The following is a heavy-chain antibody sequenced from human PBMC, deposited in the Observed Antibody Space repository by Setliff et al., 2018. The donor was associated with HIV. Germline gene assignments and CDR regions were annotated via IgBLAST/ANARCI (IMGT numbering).Heavy chain of an antibody. D-gene: IGHD1-1*01. CDR1: GGSISGYY. CDR3: ARFQAWQLGRRGGYYYYMDV. V-gene: IGHV4-59*01. CDR2: IHYSGSS. Sequence: SETLSLTCTVSGGSISGYYWSWVRQPPEKRLELIGFIHYSGSSDYNPSLKSRITISVDMSRNQFSMVLSSVTAAVTAVYYCARFQAWQLGRRGGYYYYMDVWGKGTTVTVSS. J-gene: IGHJ6*03.